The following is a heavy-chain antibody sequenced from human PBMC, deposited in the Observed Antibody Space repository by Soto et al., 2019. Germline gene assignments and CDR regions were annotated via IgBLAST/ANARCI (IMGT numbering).Heavy chain of an antibody. Sequence: QVQFVQSGAEVKKPGASVKVSCKASGYTFTSYAMHWVRQAPGQRLEWMGWINAGNGNTKYSQKFQGRVNITRDTSASTANMELSSLTSEDTAVYYCARATSSSLGLFEYWGQGTLVTVSS. V-gene: IGHV1-3*01. D-gene: IGHD2-2*01. CDR2: INAGNGNT. CDR3: ARATSSSLGLFEY. CDR1: GYTFTSYA. J-gene: IGHJ4*02.